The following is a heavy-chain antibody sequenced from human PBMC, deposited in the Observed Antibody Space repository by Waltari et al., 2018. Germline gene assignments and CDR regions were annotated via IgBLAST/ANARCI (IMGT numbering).Heavy chain of an antibody. V-gene: IGHV3-74*01. J-gene: IGHJ6*02. CDR3: ARGSKSAMDV. Sequence: EEQMAASGGGLVHPGGSLRLSCAAPGFTFTNYWMHWVRQAPGKGLVWVSHINTDATITNYVDSVKGRFTVSRDNAKNTLYLQMNSLTVEDTAVYYCARGSKSAMDVWGQGTTVTVSS. CDR2: INTDATIT. CDR1: GFTFTNYW.